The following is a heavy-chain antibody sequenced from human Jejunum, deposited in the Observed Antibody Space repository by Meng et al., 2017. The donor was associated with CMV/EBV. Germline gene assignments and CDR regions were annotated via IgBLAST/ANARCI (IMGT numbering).Heavy chain of an antibody. Sequence: SCVPWGFHFSKHGMTWVSQARGKGLEWEAKIKQEGSEKFYVDSVKGRFTIYRDNAKNSLYLQMNSLRGEDKGVYYCGRNRVDYWGQGTLVTVSS. CDR1: GFHFSKHG. D-gene: IGHD3-10*01. CDR2: IKQEGSEK. J-gene: IGHJ4*02. CDR3: GRNRVDY. V-gene: IGHV3-7*01.